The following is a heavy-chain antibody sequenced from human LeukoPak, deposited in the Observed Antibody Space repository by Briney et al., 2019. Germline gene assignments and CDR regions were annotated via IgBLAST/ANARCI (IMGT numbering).Heavy chain of an antibody. CDR3: ARAAGWFDP. V-gene: IGHV3-11*01. CDR2: ISSSSNNI. CDR1: GFTFSDYY. Sequence: LRLSCAASGFTFSDYYMTWIRQAPGKGLEWVSYISSSSNNIHYANSVRGRFTISRDNAKNSVYLQMNSLRAEDTAIYYCARAAGWFDPWGQGTLVTVSS. J-gene: IGHJ5*02.